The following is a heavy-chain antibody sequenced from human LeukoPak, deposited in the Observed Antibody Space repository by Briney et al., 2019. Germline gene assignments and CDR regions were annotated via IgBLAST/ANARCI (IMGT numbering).Heavy chain of an antibody. CDR3: ARGYYYDSSGYYYYYGMDV. J-gene: IGHJ6*02. CDR2: IIPIFGTA. CDR1: GGTFISYA. Sequence: ASVKVSCKASGGTFISYAISWVRQAPGQGLEWMGGIIPIFGTANYAQKFQGRVTITADDSTRTAYLVLSRLRSEATVVYYCARGYYYDSSGYYYYYGMDVWGQGTTVTVSS. V-gene: IGHV1-69*13. D-gene: IGHD3-22*01.